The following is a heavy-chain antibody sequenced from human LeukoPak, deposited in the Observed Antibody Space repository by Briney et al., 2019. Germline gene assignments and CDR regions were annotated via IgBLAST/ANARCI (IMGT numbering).Heavy chain of an antibody. J-gene: IGHJ5*02. CDR3: ARDRQYSSSWYHSNWFDP. CDR2: IYYSGST. Sequence: SETLSLTCTVSGGSISSSSYYWGWIRQPPGKGLEWIGSIYYSGSTYYNPSLKSRVTISVDTSKDQFSLKLSSVTAADTAVYYCARDRQYSSSWYHSNWFDPWGQGTLVTVSS. D-gene: IGHD6-13*01. CDR1: GGSISSSSYY. V-gene: IGHV4-39*07.